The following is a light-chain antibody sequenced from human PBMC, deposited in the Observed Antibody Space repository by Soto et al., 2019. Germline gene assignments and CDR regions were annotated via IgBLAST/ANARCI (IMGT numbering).Light chain of an antibody. CDR3: QQFHSFSRT. Sequence: GDRVTIACRASQSVSRSLAWYQQKPGKAPKLLISDVSDLKSGVPSRFSGSGSGTEFTLTISSLQPEDFATYYCQQFHSFSRTFGQGTKVDIK. J-gene: IGKJ1*01. CDR1: QSVSRS. CDR2: DVS. V-gene: IGKV1-5*01.